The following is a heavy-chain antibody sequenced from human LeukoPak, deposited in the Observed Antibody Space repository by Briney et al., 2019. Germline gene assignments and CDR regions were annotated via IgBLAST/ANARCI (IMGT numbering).Heavy chain of an antibody. D-gene: IGHD3-16*01. CDR3: ARGTVLGEYYYYYMDV. V-gene: IGHV4-39*01. CDR2: IYYSGST. Sequence: SETLSLTCTVSGGSMTNSTYYWGWIRQPPGKGQEWIASIYYSGSTYYNPSFKSRITISVDTSKNQFSLKVISVTAADTAVYYCARGTVLGEYYYYYMDVWGKGTTVTVSS. J-gene: IGHJ6*03. CDR1: GGSMTNSTYY.